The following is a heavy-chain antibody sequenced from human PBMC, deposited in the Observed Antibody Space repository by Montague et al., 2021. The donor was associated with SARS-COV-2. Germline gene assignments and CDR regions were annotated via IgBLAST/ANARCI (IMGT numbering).Heavy chain of an antibody. Sequence: SETLSLTCTVSGGSISNSIYYWGWIRQPPGKGLEWIGSIYYTGSTYYNPSLKSRVTISMNTSNNQFFLKLTSVTAADTAVYYCARRGRGYSYGLDAFEVWGQGTMVTVSS. J-gene: IGHJ3*01. V-gene: IGHV4-39*01. CDR1: GGSISNSIYY. CDR2: IYYTGST. D-gene: IGHD5-18*01. CDR3: ARRGRGYSYGLDAFEV.